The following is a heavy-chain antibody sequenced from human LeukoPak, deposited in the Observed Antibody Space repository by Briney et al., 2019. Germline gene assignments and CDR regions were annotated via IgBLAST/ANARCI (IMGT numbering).Heavy chain of an antibody. CDR2: IIPIFGTA. Sequence: GASVKVSCKASGGTFNSYAISWVRQAPGQGLEWMGGIIPIFGTANYAQKFQGRVTITADESTSTAYMELSSLRSEDTAVYYCARDSYYDSTPHYYYYYMDVWGKGTTVTISS. CDR1: GGTFNSYA. CDR3: ARDSYYDSTPHYYYYYMDV. V-gene: IGHV1-69*13. J-gene: IGHJ6*03. D-gene: IGHD3-22*01.